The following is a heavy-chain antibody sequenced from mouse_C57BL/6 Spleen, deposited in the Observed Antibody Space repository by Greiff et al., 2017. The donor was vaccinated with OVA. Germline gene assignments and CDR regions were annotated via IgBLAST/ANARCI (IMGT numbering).Heavy chain of an antibody. CDR2: INPSNGGT. CDR1: GYTFTSYW. Sequence: QVQLQQPGTELVKPGASVKLSCKASGYTFTSYWMHWVKQRPGQGLEWIGNINPSNGGTNYNEKFKSKATLTVDKSSSTAYMQLSSLTSEDSAVYYCARGDYDYDGWYAMDYWGQGTSVTVSS. V-gene: IGHV1-53*01. D-gene: IGHD2-4*01. CDR3: ARGDYDYDGWYAMDY. J-gene: IGHJ4*01.